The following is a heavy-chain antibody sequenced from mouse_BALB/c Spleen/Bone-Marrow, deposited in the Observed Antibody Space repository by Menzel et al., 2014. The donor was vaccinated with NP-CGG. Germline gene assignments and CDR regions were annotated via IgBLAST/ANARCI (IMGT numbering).Heavy chain of an antibody. Sequence: EVQLQQSGAELVKPGASVKLSCTASGFNIKDTYMHWVKQRPEQGLEWIGRIDPANGNTKYDPKFQGKATITADTSSNTADLQRSSLTSEDTAVYYCARYDYGWYFYVWGSGTTVTVSS. D-gene: IGHD1-1*01. CDR2: IDPANGNT. CDR1: GFNIKDTY. J-gene: IGHJ1*01. V-gene: IGHV14-3*02. CDR3: ARYDYGWYFYV.